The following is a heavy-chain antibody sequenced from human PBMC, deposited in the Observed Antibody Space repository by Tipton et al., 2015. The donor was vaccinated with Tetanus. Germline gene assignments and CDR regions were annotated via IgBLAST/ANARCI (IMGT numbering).Heavy chain of an antibody. J-gene: IGHJ4*02. D-gene: IGHD1-1*01. V-gene: IGHV4-59*01. CDR1: GGSMRSYY. CDR3: ARGPLENEGYFDS. CDR2: IYSSGGA. Sequence: LSLTCIVSGGSMRSYYWSWIRQPPGKGLEWIGHIYSSGGARYNPSLKSRTTMSVDRSKSQFSLEVTAVTAADTAVYFCARGPLENEGYFDSWGQGILVTVTA.